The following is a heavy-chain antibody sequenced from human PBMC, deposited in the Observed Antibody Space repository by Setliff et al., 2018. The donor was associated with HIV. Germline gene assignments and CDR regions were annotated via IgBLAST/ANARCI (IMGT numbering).Heavy chain of an antibody. CDR2: VYYTGKT. CDR3: ARDLHANWHVVDN. CDR1: GVSIVTSGFY. D-gene: IGHD2-15*01. J-gene: IGHJ3*01. Sequence: SETLSLTCSVSGVSIVTSGFYYNWIRHHPGTGLEWIGTVYYTGKTYYNPSLQSRLTMSADTSKNQLYLKINSVTAADTAVYFCARDLHANWHVVDNWGPGTMVTVSS. V-gene: IGHV4-31*03.